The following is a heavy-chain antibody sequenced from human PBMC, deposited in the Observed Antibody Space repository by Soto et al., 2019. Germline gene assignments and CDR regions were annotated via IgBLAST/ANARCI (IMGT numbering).Heavy chain of an antibody. D-gene: IGHD6-13*01. J-gene: IGHJ6*02. CDR2: FDPEDGET. V-gene: IGHV1-24*01. Sequence: GASVKVSCKVSGYTLTELSMHWVRQAPGKGLVWMGGFDPEDGETIYAQKFQGRVTMTEDTSTDTAYMELSSLRSEDTAVYYCATDHGAAAGYYYYGMDVWGQGTTVTVSS. CDR1: GYTLTELS. CDR3: ATDHGAAAGYYYYGMDV.